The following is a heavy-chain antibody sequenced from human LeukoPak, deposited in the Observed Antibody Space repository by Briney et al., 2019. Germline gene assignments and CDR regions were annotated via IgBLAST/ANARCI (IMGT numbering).Heavy chain of an antibody. CDR3: ARDSPIYVTMVRGSLYYYMDV. CDR1: GGSISSSSYH. J-gene: IGHJ6*03. Sequence: SETLSLTCTVSGGSISSSSYHWGWLGQPPGKGLEWIGSIYYSGSTYYNPSMQSRVTIALHTSKNQFSLNLSSVTAADTAVYYCARDSPIYVTMVRGSLYYYMDVWGKGTTVTVSS. V-gene: IGHV4-39*02. D-gene: IGHD3-10*01. CDR2: IYYSGST.